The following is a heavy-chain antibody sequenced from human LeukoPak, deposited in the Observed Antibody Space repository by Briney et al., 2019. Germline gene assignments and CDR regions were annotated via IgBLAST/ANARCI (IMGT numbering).Heavy chain of an antibody. CDR2: IYTTGST. J-gene: IGHJ6*02. CDR3: AREGRERYCSSTSCYFYYYGMDV. D-gene: IGHD2-2*01. V-gene: IGHV4-4*07. CDR1: GGSISSYY. Sequence: SETLSLTCTVSGGSISSYYWSWIRQPAGKGLEWIGRIYTTGSTSYNPSLKSRVTMSVDTSKNQFSLKLSSVTAADTAVYYCAREGRERYCSSTSCYFYYYGMDVWGQGTTVTVSS.